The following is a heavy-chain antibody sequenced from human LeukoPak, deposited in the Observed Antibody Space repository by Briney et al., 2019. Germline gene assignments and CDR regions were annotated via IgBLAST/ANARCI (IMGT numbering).Heavy chain of an antibody. J-gene: IGHJ4*02. CDR1: GFTFSHYG. D-gene: IGHD3-16*01. CDR3: AKDPRRMARLITFGGGRPYYFDY. V-gene: IGHV3-30*02. Sequence: PGGSLRLSCATSGFTFSHYGMHWVRQAPGRGLDWVAHIRYDESDKYYADSVKGRFTISRDISKNTVYLQMNSLRAEDTAVYYCAKDPRRMARLITFGGGRPYYFDYWGQGTLVTVSS. CDR2: IRYDESDK.